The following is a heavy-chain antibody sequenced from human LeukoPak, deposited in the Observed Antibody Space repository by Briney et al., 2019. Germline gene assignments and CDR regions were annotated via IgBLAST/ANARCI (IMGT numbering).Heavy chain of an antibody. V-gene: IGHV3-9*01. D-gene: IGHD2-15*01. CDR3: AKATIPPYCSGGTCYLYYFDY. Sequence: GGSLRLSSAASGFTFDDYAMHWVRQAPGKGLEWVSGISWNSGSIGYADSVKGRFTISRDNAKNSLYLQMNSLRAEDTALYYCAKATIPPYCSGGTCYLYYFDYWGQGTLVTVSS. CDR1: GFTFDDYA. CDR2: ISWNSGSI. J-gene: IGHJ4*02.